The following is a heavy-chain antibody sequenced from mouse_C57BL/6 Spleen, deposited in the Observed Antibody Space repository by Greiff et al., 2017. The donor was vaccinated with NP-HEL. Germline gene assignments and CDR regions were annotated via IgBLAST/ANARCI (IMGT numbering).Heavy chain of an antibody. CDR1: GYTFTSYW. J-gene: IGHJ1*03. D-gene: IGHD2-5*01. CDR3: ARYYSNYWYFDV. Sequence: QVQLQQPGAELVRPGTSVKLSCKASGYTFTSYWMHWVKQRPGQGLVWIGVIDPSDSYTNYNQKFKGKATLTVDTSSSTAYMQLSSLTSEDSAVYYCARYYSNYWYFDVWGTGTTVTVSS. V-gene: IGHV1-59*01. CDR2: IDPSDSYT.